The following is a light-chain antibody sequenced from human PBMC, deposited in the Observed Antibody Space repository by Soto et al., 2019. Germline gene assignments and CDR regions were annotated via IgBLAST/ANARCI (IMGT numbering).Light chain of an antibody. CDR1: QSVSAGY. J-gene: IGKJ1*01. CDR2: VAS. V-gene: IGKV3-20*01. Sequence: IVLTQSPGTLSLSPGERATLSCRSSQSVSAGYLAWYQQRPGQAPRLLIYVASYRAPGIPARFSGSGSGTDFTLTISRLEPEDSAVYYCQQYGGWATFGQGTKLEIK. CDR3: QQYGGWAT.